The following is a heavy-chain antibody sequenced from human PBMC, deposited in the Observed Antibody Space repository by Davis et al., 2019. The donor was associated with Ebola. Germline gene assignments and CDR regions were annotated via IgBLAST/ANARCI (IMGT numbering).Heavy chain of an antibody. CDR1: GFTFSSYA. CDR2: ISGSGGST. Sequence: GESLKISCAASGFTFSSYAMSWVRQAPGKGLEWVSAISGSGGSTYYADSVKGRFTISRDNSKNTLYLQMNSLRAEDTAVYYCARDPLPPQSRLDYWGQGTLVTVSS. J-gene: IGHJ4*02. V-gene: IGHV3-23*01. CDR3: ARDPLPPQSRLDY.